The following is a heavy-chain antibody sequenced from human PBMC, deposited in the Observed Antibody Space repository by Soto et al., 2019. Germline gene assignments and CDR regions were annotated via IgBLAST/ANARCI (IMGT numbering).Heavy chain of an antibody. D-gene: IGHD2-2*01. J-gene: IGHJ4*02. CDR1: GYSFFSYY. CDR2: FLASGGNT. Sequence: ASVQVSCKASGYSFFSYYIHWVRQAPGQGLEWMGRFLASGGNTDYAQRFRGRVSMTRSKNQFSLKLSSVTAAGTAVYYCARGGDCSSTSCSFDYWGQGTLVIVSS. CDR3: ARGGDCSSTSCSFDY. V-gene: IGHV1-46*01.